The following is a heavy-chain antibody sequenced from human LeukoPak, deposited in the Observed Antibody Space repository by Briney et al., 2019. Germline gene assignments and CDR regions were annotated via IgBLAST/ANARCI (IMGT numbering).Heavy chain of an antibody. CDR3: ARQRGVVRGAVDY. CDR1: GFTFSSYD. D-gene: IGHD3-10*01. CDR2: IGTAGDT. J-gene: IGHJ4*02. Sequence: GGSLRLSCAASGFTFSSYDMHWVRQATGKGLEWVSAIGTAGDTYYPGSVKGRFTISRENAKNSLYLQMNSLRAGDTAVYYCARQRGVVRGAVDYWGQGTLVTVSS. V-gene: IGHV3-13*01.